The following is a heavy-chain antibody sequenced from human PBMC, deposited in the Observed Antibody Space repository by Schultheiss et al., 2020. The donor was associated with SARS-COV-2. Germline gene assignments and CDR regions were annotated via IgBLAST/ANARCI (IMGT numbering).Heavy chain of an antibody. D-gene: IGHD6-6*01. V-gene: IGHV4-59*01. CDR2: IYYSGST. CDR3: ARGVSSSSATYDY. J-gene: IGHJ4*02. Sequence: SQTLSLTCAVYGGSFSGYYWSWIRQPPGKGLEWIGYIYYSGSTNYNPSLKSRVTISVDTSKNQFSLKLSSVTAADTAVYYCARGVSSSSATYDYWGQGTLVTVSS. CDR1: GGSFSGYY.